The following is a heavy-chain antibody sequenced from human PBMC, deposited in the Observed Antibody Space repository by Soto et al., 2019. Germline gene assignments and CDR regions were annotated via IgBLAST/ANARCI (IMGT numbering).Heavy chain of an antibody. CDR2: IQQDGSEK. CDR1: GFTFTSYS. J-gene: IGHJ4*02. CDR3: ARAGLLASGDY. V-gene: IGHV3-7*03. Sequence: GGSLRLSCAVSGFTFTSYSMSWVRQAPGEGLEWVANIQQDGSEKYYVDSVKGRFTISRDNAKNSLYLQMNSLRAEDTAVYYCARAGLLASGDYWGQGTLVTVSS. D-gene: IGHD1-26*01.